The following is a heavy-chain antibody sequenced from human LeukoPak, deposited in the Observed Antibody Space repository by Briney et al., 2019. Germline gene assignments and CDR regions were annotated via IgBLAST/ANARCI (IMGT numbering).Heavy chain of an antibody. J-gene: IGHJ6*02. V-gene: IGHV4-34*01. CDR2: INHSGST. CDR3: ARERRTGYSSSWYYYYGMDV. Sequence: SETLSLTCAVYGGSFSGYYWSWIRQPLGKGLEWIGEINHSGSTNYNPSLKSRVTISVDTSKNQFSLKLSSVTAADTAVYYCARERRTGYSSSWYYYYGMDVWGQGTTVTVSS. CDR1: GGSFSGYY. D-gene: IGHD6-13*01.